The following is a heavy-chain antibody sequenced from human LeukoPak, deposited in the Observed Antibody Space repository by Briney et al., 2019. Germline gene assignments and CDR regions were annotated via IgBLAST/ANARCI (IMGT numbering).Heavy chain of an antibody. CDR3: ARASSGWAADLYYFDY. Sequence: GGSLRLSCAASGFTFSSFSMNWVRQAPGKGLEWVSSISSTGSYIYYADSLKGRFTISRDNAKKSLYLQMNSLRAEATAVYYCARASSGWAADLYYFDYWGQGNLVTVSS. CDR2: ISSTGSYI. D-gene: IGHD6-19*01. J-gene: IGHJ4*02. V-gene: IGHV3-21*01. CDR1: GFTFSSFS.